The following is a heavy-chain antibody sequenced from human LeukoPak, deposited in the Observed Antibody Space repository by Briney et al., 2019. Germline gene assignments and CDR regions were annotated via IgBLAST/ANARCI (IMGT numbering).Heavy chain of an antibody. J-gene: IGHJ4*02. V-gene: IGHV1-8*01. CDR3: ARAGYCSSTGCFVWSDY. D-gene: IGHD2-2*03. Sequence: RASVKVSCKASGYTFTNYDINWVRQATGQGLEWMGWMNPNSSNTGYAQKFQGRVTMTRNTSISTAYMELSSLRSEDTAVYYCARAGYCSSTGCFVWSDYWGQGTLVTVSS. CDR2: MNPNSSNT. CDR1: GYTFTNYD.